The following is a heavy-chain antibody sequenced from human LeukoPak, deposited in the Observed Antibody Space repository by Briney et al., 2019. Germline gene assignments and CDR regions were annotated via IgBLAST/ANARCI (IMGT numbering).Heavy chain of an antibody. D-gene: IGHD3-22*01. Sequence: SETLSLTCTVSGGSISSYYWSWIRQPPGKGLEWIGYIYYSGSTNYNPSLKSRVTISVDTSKNQFSLKLSSVTAADTAVYYCARVREIGGYYYEYYFDYWGQGTLVTVSS. CDR2: IYYSGST. CDR3: ARVREIGGYYYEYYFDY. J-gene: IGHJ4*02. V-gene: IGHV4-59*01. CDR1: GGSISSYY.